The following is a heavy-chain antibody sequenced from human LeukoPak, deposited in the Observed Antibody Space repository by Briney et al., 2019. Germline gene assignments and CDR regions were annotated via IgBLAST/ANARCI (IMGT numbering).Heavy chain of an antibody. CDR1: GGSISSGGYY. V-gene: IGHV4-30-2*01. CDR3: ARYDIVVVPAAADDAFDI. D-gene: IGHD2-2*01. CDR2: IYHSGST. J-gene: IGHJ3*02. Sequence: PSQTLSLTCTVSGGSISSGGYYWSWIRQPPGKGLEWIGYIYHSGSTYYNPSLKSRVTISVDRSKNQFSLKLSSVTAADTAVYYCARYDIVVVPAAADDAFDIWGQGTMVTVSS.